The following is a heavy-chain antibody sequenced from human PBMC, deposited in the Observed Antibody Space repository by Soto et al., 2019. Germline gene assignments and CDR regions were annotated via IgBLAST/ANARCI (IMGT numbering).Heavy chain of an antibody. Sequence: QVKLVQSGAELKKPGASVKVSCKPSGYTFNSYGITWVRQAPGQGLEWMGWISAYNSNTVYAQRLQGRVTMTTDTSTSTAYMELRSLRSDDTAVYYCARGAPHDYWGQGTLVTVSS. V-gene: IGHV1-18*01. J-gene: IGHJ4*02. CDR2: ISAYNSNT. CDR1: GYTFNSYG. CDR3: ARGAPHDY.